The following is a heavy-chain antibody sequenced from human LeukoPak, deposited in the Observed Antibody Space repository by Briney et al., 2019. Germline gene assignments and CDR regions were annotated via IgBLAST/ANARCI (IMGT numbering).Heavy chain of an antibody. D-gene: IGHD5-24*01. CDR3: ARRSGDGYTHFDY. CDR1: GGSISSYY. V-gene: IGHV4-59*08. J-gene: IGHJ4*02. CDR2: IYYSGSI. Sequence: SETLSLTCTVSGGSISSYYWSWIRQPPGKGLEWIGYIYYSGSINYNPSLKGRVTISLDTSKNQFSLKLSSVTAADTAVYYCARRSGDGYTHFDYWGQGTLVTVSS.